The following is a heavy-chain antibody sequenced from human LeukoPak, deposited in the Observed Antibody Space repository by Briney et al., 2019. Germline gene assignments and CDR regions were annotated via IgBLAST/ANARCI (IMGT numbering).Heavy chain of an antibody. J-gene: IGHJ6*02. D-gene: IGHD1-26*01. CDR3: ARDSLVRVYYGMDV. Sequence: PGGSLRLSCAASGFTFSSQWMSWVRQAPGKGLEWVANIKLDGSEKYYVDSVKGRFTISRDNAKNSLYLEMNSLRAEDTAVYYCARDSLVRVYYGMDVWGQGTTVTVSS. V-gene: IGHV3-7*01. CDR1: GFTFSSQW. CDR2: IKLDGSEK.